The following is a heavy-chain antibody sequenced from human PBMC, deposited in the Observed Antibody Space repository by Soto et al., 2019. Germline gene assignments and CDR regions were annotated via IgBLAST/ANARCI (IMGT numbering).Heavy chain of an antibody. CDR1: GFTFSSYW. Sequence: GGSLRLSCAASGFTFSSYWMSWVRQAPGKGLEWVANIKQDGSEKYYVDSVKGRFTISRDNAKNSLYLQMNSLRAEDTAVYYCTREGAALPPIYYYYYYMDVWGKGTTVTVSS. V-gene: IGHV3-7*01. CDR3: TREGAALPPIYYYYYYMDV. J-gene: IGHJ6*03. CDR2: IKQDGSEK. D-gene: IGHD6-6*01.